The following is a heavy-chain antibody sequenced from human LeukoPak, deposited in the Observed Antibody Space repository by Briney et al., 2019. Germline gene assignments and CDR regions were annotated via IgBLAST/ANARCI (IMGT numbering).Heavy chain of an antibody. J-gene: IGHJ1*01. CDR1: GFTFSNYE. V-gene: IGHV3-48*03. Sequence: GGSLRLSCSASGFTFSNYEMNWVRQAPGKGLDWVSYIASSGSTIYYADSVKGRFTISRGNAKSSLYLQMNSLRADDTAVYYCATSRGYFFRWFQHWGQGTLVTVSS. CDR2: IASSGSTI. CDR3: ATSRGYFFRWFQH. D-gene: IGHD3-22*01.